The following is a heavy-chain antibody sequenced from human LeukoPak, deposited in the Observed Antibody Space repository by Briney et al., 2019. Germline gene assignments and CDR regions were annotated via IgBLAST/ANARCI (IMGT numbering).Heavy chain of an antibody. D-gene: IGHD6-13*01. CDR1: GSTFSSYA. Sequence: GGSLRLSCAASGSTFSSYAMHWVRQAPGKGLEWVAVISYDGSNKYYADSVKGRFTISRDNSKNTLYLQMNSLRAEDTAVYYCARPQGIAAAGTDYWGQGTLVTVSS. V-gene: IGHV3-30-3*01. CDR3: ARPQGIAAAGTDY. J-gene: IGHJ4*02. CDR2: ISYDGSNK.